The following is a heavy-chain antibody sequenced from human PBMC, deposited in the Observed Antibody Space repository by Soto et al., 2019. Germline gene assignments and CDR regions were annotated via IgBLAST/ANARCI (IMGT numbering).Heavy chain of an antibody. CDR3: ALDYYFDY. CDR1: GFTFSSYA. V-gene: IGHV3-23*01. Sequence: EVQLLESGGGWLQPGGSLRLSCAASGFTFSSYAMTWVRQAPGKGLEWVSAISGSGGSTYYADSVKGRFTISRDNSKNTLYLQMNSLRAEDTAVYYCALDYYFDYWGQGTLVTVSS. CDR2: ISGSGGST. J-gene: IGHJ4*02.